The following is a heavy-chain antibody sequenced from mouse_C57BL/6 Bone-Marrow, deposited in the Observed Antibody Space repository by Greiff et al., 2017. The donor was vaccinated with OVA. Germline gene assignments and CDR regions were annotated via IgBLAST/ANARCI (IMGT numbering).Heavy chain of an antibody. V-gene: IGHV1-15*01. D-gene: IGHD2-5*01. Sequence: VQLQQSGAELVRPGASVTLSCKASGYTFTDYEMHWVKQTPVHGLEWIGAIDPDTGGNAYHQKFKGKAILTADKSSSTTYMELRSLTSEDSAVYYCTRGYSNYYAMDDWGQATSVTVSS. J-gene: IGHJ4*01. CDR2: IDPDTGGN. CDR1: GYTFTDYE. CDR3: TRGYSNYYAMDD.